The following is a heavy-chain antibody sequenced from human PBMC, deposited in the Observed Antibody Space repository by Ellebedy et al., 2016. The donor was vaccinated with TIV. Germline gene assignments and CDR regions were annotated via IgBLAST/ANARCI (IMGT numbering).Heavy chain of an antibody. CDR1: GDSISSYY. V-gene: IGHV4-4*07. Sequence: MPGGSLRLSCTVSGDSISSYYWSWIRQPAGKGLEWIGRIYSSGTTTYNPSLKSRVSMSVDTSKNQFSLRLSSVTAADTAVYYCARDYRESRGFLDSWGQGTLVTVSS. CDR3: ARDYRESRGFLDS. D-gene: IGHD3-16*02. CDR2: IYSSGTT. J-gene: IGHJ4*02.